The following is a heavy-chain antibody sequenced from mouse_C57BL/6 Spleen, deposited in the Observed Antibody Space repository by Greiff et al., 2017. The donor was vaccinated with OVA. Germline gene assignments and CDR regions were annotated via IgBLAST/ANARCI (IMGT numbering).Heavy chain of an antibody. D-gene: IGHD2-4*01. J-gene: IGHJ1*03. Sequence: VKLQQPGAELVKPGASVKVSCKASGYTFTSYWMHWVKQRPGQGLEWIGRIHPSDSDTNYNQKFKGKATLTVDKSSSTAYMQLSSRTSEDSAVYYCARGGDYDGWYFDVWGTGTTVTVSS. CDR1: GYTFTSYW. CDR3: ARGGDYDGWYFDV. CDR2: IHPSDSDT. V-gene: IGHV1-74*01.